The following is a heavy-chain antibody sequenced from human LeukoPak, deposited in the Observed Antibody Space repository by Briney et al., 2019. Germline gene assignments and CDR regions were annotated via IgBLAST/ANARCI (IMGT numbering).Heavy chain of an antibody. CDR2: IKSDGSNS. Sequence: GGSLRLSCAASGFTFSHYWMHWVRQAPGTGLVWVSRIKSDGSNSNYADCVKGRFTISRDNAKNTLYLQMNSLRAEDTAVYHCVRVGGRSSIGGDCWGQGTLVTVSS. CDR1: GFTFSHYW. CDR3: VRVGGRSSIGGDC. D-gene: IGHD3-10*01. J-gene: IGHJ4*02. V-gene: IGHV3-74*01.